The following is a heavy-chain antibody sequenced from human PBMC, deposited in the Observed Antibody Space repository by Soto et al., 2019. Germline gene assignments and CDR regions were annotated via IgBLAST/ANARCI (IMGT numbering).Heavy chain of an antibody. CDR2: FDPEDGET. D-gene: IGHD2-2*02. V-gene: IGHV1-24*01. CDR3: ASARVPAAIIIPDAFDI. J-gene: IGHJ3*02. CDR1: GYTLTELS. Sequence: ASVKVSCKVSGYTLTELSMDWVRQARGKGLEWMGGFDPEDGETIYAQKFQGRVTMTEDTSTDTAYMELSSLRSEDTAVYYCASARVPAAIIIPDAFDIWGQGTMVTVSS.